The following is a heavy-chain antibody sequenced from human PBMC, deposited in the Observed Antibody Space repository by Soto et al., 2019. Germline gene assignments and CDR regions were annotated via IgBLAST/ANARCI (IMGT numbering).Heavy chain of an antibody. CDR2: TYYRSKWYN. CDR3: ARDAPLGVVVITTDDAFDI. V-gene: IGHV6-1*01. CDR1: GDSVSSNSAA. D-gene: IGHD2-21*01. J-gene: IGHJ3*02. Sequence: SPTLSLTCAISGDSVSSNSAAWNWIRQSPSRGLEWLGRTYYRSKWYNDYAVSVKSRITINPDTSKNQFSLQLNSVTPEDTAVYYCARDAPLGVVVITTDDAFDIWGQGTMVTVSS.